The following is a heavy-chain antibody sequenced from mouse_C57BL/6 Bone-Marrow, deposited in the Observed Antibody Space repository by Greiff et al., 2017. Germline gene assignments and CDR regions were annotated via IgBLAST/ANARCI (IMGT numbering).Heavy chain of an antibody. D-gene: IGHD1-1*01. CDR1: GFTFSSYA. V-gene: IGHV5-4*03. Sequence: VKLVESGGGLVKPGGSLKLSCAASGFTFSSYAMSWVRQTPEKRLEWVATISDGGSYTYYPDNVKGRFTISRDNAKNNLYLQMSHLKSEDTAMYYCARGSSYGYFDVWGTGTTVTVSS. J-gene: IGHJ1*03. CDR3: ARGSSYGYFDV. CDR2: ISDGGSYT.